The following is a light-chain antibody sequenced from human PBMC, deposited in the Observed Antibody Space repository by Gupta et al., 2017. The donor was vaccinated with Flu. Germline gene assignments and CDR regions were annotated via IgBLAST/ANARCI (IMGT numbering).Light chain of an antibody. J-gene: IGLJ1*01. CDR1: SSNIGSDY. CDR2: DNN. V-gene: IGLV1-44*01. Sequence: SSNIGSDYVTGYQLVPATAPKLLIYDNNQRPSGVPDRFSCSKSGTSSSLAISGLQSGDEADYYCAAWDDSLNGHYVFGTGTKVTVL. CDR3: AAWDDSLNGHYV.